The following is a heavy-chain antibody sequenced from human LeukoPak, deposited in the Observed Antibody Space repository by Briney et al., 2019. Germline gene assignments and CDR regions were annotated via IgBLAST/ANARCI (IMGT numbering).Heavy chain of an antibody. CDR2: IYTSGST. J-gene: IGHJ4*02. CDR1: GGSISSYY. Sequence: PSETLSLTCTVSGGSISSYYWSWIRQPAGKGLEWIGRIYTSGSTNYNPSLKSRVTMSVDTSKNQFSLKLSSVTAADTAVYYCARDPNSSGWYHFDYWGQGTLVTVSS. V-gene: IGHV4-4*07. CDR3: ARDPNSSGWYHFDY. D-gene: IGHD6-19*01.